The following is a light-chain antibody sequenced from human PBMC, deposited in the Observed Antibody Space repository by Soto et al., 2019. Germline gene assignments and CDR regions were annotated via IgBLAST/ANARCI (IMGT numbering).Light chain of an antibody. Sequence: QSVLTQPASVSGSPGQSITISCTGTSSTVGGFNVVSWYQQHPGKAPKVIIYEGIKRPSGVSNRFSGSNSGSTASLTISGLQAEDEADYYCCSYVSATTYVFGTGTKLTVL. V-gene: IGLV2-23*01. CDR1: SSTVGGFNV. CDR3: CSYVSATTYV. J-gene: IGLJ1*01. CDR2: EGI.